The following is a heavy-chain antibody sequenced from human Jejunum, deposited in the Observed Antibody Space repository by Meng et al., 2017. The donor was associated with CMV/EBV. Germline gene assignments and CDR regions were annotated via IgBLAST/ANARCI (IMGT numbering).Heavy chain of an antibody. V-gene: IGHV6-1*01. CDR1: VSSNSAT. CDR3: ARDRGSSWYFDY. Sequence: VSSNSATWNWIRQSPSGGLEWLGRTYYRLRWYNDYALSVKSRISVNADASKNQFSLQLNSVSPEDTAVYYCARDRGSSWYFDYWGQGTLVIVSS. CDR2: TYYRLRWYN. J-gene: IGHJ4*02. D-gene: IGHD2-2*01.